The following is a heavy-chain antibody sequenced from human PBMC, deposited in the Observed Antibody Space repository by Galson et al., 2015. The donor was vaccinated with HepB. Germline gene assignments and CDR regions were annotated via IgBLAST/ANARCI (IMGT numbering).Heavy chain of an antibody. CDR1: GGSFSGYY. V-gene: IGHV4-34*01. J-gene: IGHJ2*01. CDR3: ASGAVAGTYWYFDL. D-gene: IGHD6-19*01. CDR2: INHSGST. Sequence: ETLSLTCAVYGGSFSGYYWSWIRQPPGKGLEWIGEINHSGSTNYNPSLKSRVTISVDTSKNQFSLKLSSVTAADTAVYYCASGAVAGTYWYFDLWGRGTLVTVSS.